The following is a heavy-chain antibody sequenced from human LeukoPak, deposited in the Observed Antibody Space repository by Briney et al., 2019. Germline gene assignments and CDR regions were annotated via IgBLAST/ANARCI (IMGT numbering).Heavy chain of an antibody. J-gene: IGHJ4*02. CDR3: ARDLWDH. V-gene: IGHV3-21*01. Sequence: GGSLRLSCTASEFSFSSYEINWVRQAPGKGLEWVSSITSAGNFIYYADSLRGRFTVSRDNAKNSLYLQMNRLRAEDTAMYYCARDLWDHWGQGTLVTVSS. CDR1: EFSFSSYE. CDR2: ITSAGNFI.